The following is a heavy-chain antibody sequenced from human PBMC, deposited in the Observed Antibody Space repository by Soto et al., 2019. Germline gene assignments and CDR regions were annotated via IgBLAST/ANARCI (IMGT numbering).Heavy chain of an antibody. D-gene: IGHD1-26*01. CDR3: ARERVGHSAMDV. Sequence: QVQLQESGPGLVKPSETLSLIYTVSGGSITNYYWSWIRQSPAKGLEWIGYVSDSGSTKYYPSLKSRVTISADTSKNQFSLKLTSLTAADTAVYYCARERVGHSAMDVWGHGTTVTVSS. J-gene: IGHJ6*02. V-gene: IGHV4-59*12. CDR2: VSDSGST. CDR1: GGSITNYY.